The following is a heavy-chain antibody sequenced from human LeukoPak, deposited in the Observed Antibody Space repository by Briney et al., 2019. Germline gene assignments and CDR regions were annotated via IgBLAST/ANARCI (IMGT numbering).Heavy chain of an antibody. J-gene: IGHJ3*02. Sequence: AGGSLRLSCAASGFTFDDYAMHWVRQAPGKGLEWVSSISWNSGSIGYADSVKGRFTISRDNAKKSLYLQMNSLRAEDTALYYCARGYSSSGTDAFDIWGQGTMVTVSS. D-gene: IGHD6-13*01. CDR2: ISWNSGSI. V-gene: IGHV3-9*01. CDR1: GFTFDDYA. CDR3: ARGYSSSGTDAFDI.